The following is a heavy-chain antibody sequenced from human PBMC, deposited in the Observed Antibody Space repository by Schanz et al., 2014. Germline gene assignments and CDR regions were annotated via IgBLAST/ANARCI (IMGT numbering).Heavy chain of an antibody. J-gene: IGHJ3*01. V-gene: IGHV3-53*01. CDR2: MYINSGST. D-gene: IGHD5-12*01. Sequence: EVQLVESGGGLIQPGGSLRLSCAVSGFTVNTNYMSWVRQAPGKGLEWISSMYINSGSTQYADSVKGRFIISRESSKNPLFLQMNSLRAEDTAVYFCARDGGRDGYNLAFDVWGQGTLVTVSS. CDR3: ARDGGRDGYNLAFDV. CDR1: GFTVNTNY.